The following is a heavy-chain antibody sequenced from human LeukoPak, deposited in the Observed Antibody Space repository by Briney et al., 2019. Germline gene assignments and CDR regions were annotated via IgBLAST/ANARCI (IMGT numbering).Heavy chain of an antibody. CDR2: ISYDGSSK. V-gene: IGHV3-30*04. J-gene: IGHJ4*02. D-gene: IGHD2/OR15-2a*01. CDR1: GFIFSSYA. CDR3: ARERNSYFDY. Sequence: GPSLRLSCAASGFIFSSYAMHWVRQAPGKGLEWVAVISYDGSSKYYADSVKGRFTISRDNSKNTLYLQMNSLRVEDTAAYYCARERNSYFDYWGQGTLVTVSS.